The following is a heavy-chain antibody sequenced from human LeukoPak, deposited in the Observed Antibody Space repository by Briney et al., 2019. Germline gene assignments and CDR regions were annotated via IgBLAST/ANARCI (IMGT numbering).Heavy chain of an antibody. CDR3: ARLVGARGGYFDY. V-gene: IGHV3-33*01. CDR2: IWYDGSNA. J-gene: IGHJ4*02. CDR1: AFPFSSNG. D-gene: IGHD1-26*01. Sequence: GGSLRLSCAASAFPFSSNGMHWVRQAPGKGLEWVAIIWYDGSNAYYADSVKGRFTISRDNSKNTLYLQMNSLRADDTAVYYCARLVGARGGYFDYWGQGTLVTVSS.